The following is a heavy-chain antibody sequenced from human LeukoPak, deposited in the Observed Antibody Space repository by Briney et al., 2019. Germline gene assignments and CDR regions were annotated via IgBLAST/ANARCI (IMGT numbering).Heavy chain of an antibody. J-gene: IGHJ4*02. CDR2: VNPNSGNT. D-gene: IGHD3-22*01. V-gene: IGHV1-8*01. CDR3: ARGTQEYDSGGYVLDY. Sequence: ASVKVSCKASGCDFSSFDVNWVRQAPGQGLEWMGWVNPNSGNTGYAQKFQGRVTMTRDTSINTAYMELSNLRSEDTAVYYCARGTQEYDSGGYVLDYWGQGSLVTVSS. CDR1: GCDFSSFD.